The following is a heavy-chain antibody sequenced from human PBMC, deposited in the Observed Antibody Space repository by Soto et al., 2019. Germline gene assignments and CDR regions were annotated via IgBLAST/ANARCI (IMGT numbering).Heavy chain of an antibody. Sequence: SETLSLTCAVYGGSFSGYYWSWIRQPPGKGLEWIGEINHSGSTNYNPSLKSRVTISVDTSKNQFSLKLSSVTAADTAVYYCAIVAQTFGLPQYWGQGTLVTVSS. CDR1: GGSFSGYY. CDR2: INHSGST. J-gene: IGHJ4*02. CDR3: AIVAQTFGLPQY. D-gene: IGHD3-3*01. V-gene: IGHV4-34*01.